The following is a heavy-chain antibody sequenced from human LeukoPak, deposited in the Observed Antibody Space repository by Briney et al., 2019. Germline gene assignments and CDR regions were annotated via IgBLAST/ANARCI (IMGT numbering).Heavy chain of an antibody. CDR2: VSPPGGGT. CDR1: GFIFSNHG. Sequence: GGTLGLSCAASGFIFSNHGMNRVRQAPGKGLEWLSGVSPPGGGTYYADSVKGRFTISRDDSKNTLSLQMNSLRVEDTAVYYCARDLAWGAFDYWGQGTLVTISS. J-gene: IGHJ4*02. V-gene: IGHV3-23*01. CDR3: ARDLAWGAFDY. D-gene: IGHD7-27*01.